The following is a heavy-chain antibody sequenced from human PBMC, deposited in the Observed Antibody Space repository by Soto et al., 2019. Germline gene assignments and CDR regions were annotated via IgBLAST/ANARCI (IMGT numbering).Heavy chain of an antibody. CDR3: AREPPNTSLFDC. D-gene: IGHD7-27*01. CDR1: GYTFSTYH. Sequence: GASVKVSCKTSGYTFSTYHMHWVRLAPGQGLEWVGIIKSSGDITLYAQKFQGRVTMSKDTSTSTVYMEVSSLRSEDTVVYYCAREPPNTSLFDCWGQGTQVTVSS. V-gene: IGHV1-46*01. CDR2: IKSSGDIT. J-gene: IGHJ4*02.